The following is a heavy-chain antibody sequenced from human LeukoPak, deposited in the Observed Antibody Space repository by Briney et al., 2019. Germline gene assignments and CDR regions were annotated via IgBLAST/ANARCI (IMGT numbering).Heavy chain of an antibody. CDR2: ISSSSSYI. CDR3: ARDSTYYYDSRGYPPDY. Sequence: GGSLRLSCAASGFTFSSYSMNWVRRAPGKGLEWVSSISSSSSYIYYADSVKGRFTISRDNAKNSLYLQMNSLRAEDTAVYYCARDSTYYYDSRGYPPDYWGQGTLVTVSS. CDR1: GFTFSSYS. J-gene: IGHJ4*02. V-gene: IGHV3-21*01. D-gene: IGHD3-22*01.